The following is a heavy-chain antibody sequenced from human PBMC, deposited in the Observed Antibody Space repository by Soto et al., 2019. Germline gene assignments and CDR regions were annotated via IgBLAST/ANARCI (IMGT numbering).Heavy chain of an antibody. CDR1: GFTFGSYG. V-gene: IGHV3-33*01. CDR3: AREFYVAGNYSSPEY. D-gene: IGHD3-10*01. J-gene: IGHJ4*02. CDR2: IWYDGSNK. Sequence: QVHLVESGGGVVQPGRSLRLSCAASGFTFGSYGMHWVRQAPGKGLEWVAVIWYDGSNKYYADSVKGRFTISRDNSKSTLYLQMNSLRAEDTAVYYCAREFYVAGNYSSPEYWGRGTLVTVSS.